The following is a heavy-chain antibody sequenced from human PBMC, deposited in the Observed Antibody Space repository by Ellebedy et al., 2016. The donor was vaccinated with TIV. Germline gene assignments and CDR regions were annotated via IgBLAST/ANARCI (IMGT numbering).Heavy chain of an antibody. CDR2: INSDGRTT. J-gene: IGHJ4*02. CDR1: GFTFSNYW. CDR3: AREGGTWGDHMDY. V-gene: IGHV3-74*03. Sequence: GESLKISCAASGFTFSNYWMHWVRQAPGKGLVWVSRINSDGRTTTYADSVKGRFTTSRDNSKNTLYLQMNSLRAEDTAVYHCAREGGTWGDHMDYWGQGTLVTVSS. D-gene: IGHD2-21*02.